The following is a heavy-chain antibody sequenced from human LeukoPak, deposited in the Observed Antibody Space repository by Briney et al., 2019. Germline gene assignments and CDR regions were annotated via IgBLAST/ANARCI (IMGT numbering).Heavy chain of an antibody. CDR3: ARHRWELLTFDAFDI. D-gene: IGHD1-26*01. CDR2: ISHSGGT. Sequence: PGGSLRLSCAASGFTFSNYWMNWVRQAPGKGLEWIAYISHSGGTYYNPSLKSRVTISVDTSKNQFSLKLSSVTAADTAVYYCARHRWELLTFDAFDIWGQGTMVTVSS. J-gene: IGHJ3*02. CDR1: GFTFSNYW. V-gene: IGHV4-4*02.